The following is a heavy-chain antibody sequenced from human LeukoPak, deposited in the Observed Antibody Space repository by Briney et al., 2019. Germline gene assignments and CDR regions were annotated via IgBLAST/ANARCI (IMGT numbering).Heavy chain of an antibody. D-gene: IGHD6-19*01. Sequence: GGSLRLSCAASGFTLSSYSMNWVRQAPGKGLEWVSSISSSSSYIYYADSVKGRFTISRDNAKNSLYLQMNSLRAEDTAVYYCTTGVAGKKIDYWGQGTLVTVSS. CDR2: ISSSSSYI. CDR1: GFTLSSYS. V-gene: IGHV3-21*03. J-gene: IGHJ4*02. CDR3: TTGVAGKKIDY.